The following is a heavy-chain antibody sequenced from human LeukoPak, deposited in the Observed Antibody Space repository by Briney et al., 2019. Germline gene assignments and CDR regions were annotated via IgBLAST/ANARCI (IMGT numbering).Heavy chain of an antibody. V-gene: IGHV3-30*18. Sequence: SLRLSCAASGFTFSSYGMHWVRQAPGKGLEWVAVISYDGSNKYYADSVKGRFTISRDNTKNTLYLQMNSLRAEDTAVYYCAKETRIGTPDYWGQGTLVTVSS. CDR2: ISYDGSNK. D-gene: IGHD6-13*01. CDR3: AKETRIGTPDY. J-gene: IGHJ4*02. CDR1: GFTFSSYG.